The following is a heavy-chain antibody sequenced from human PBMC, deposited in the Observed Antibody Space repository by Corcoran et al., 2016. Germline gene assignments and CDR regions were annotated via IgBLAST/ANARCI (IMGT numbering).Heavy chain of an antibody. CDR3: ARGGRGGFDY. D-gene: IGHD3-16*01. CDR1: GFIFSSYW. CDR2: INSDGSTT. V-gene: IGHV3-74*01. J-gene: IGHJ4*02. Sequence: EVQLVESGGGLVQPGGSLRLSCAASGFIFSSYWMHWVRPAPGKGLVWVSRINSDGSTTSYVDSVKGRFTISRANAKNTLYLQMNSRRAEDTAVYYCARGGRGGFDYWGQGTLVTVSS.